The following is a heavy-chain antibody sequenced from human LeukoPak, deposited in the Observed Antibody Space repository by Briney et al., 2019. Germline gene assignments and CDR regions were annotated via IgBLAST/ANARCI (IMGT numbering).Heavy chain of an antibody. V-gene: IGHV3-23*01. CDR3: AKGYGGNWEFFDY. CDR1: GLTFSSYA. Sequence: GGSLRLSCAASGLTFSSYAMTWVRQAPGKGLEWVSAISASGGSTYYADSVKGRFTISRDNSKSTLYLQMNSLRAEDTAVYYCAKGYGGNWEFFDYWGQGTLVTVSS. D-gene: IGHD4-23*01. J-gene: IGHJ4*02. CDR2: ISASGGST.